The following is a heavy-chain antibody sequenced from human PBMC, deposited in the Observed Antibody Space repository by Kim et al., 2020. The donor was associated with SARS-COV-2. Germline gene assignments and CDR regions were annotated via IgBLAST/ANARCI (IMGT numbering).Heavy chain of an antibody. CDR3: ARGRLWFGGRYGMDV. V-gene: IGHV3-21*04. CDR2: ISSSSSYI. J-gene: IGHJ6*02. Sequence: GGSLRLSCAASGFTFSSYSMNWVRQAPGKGLEWVSSISSSSSYIYYADSVKGRFTISRDNAKNSLYLQMNSLRAEDTAVYYCARGRLWFGGRYGMDVWGQGTTVTVSS. D-gene: IGHD3-10*01. CDR1: GFTFSSYS.